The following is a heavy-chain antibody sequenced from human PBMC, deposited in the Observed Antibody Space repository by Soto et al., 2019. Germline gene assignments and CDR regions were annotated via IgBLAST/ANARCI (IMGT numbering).Heavy chain of an antibody. CDR2: ISGSGGIT. CDR3: AKERNFWSGTAGFES. D-gene: IGHD3-3*01. Sequence: PGGSLRLSCVGSGFTFSMFAMSWVRQAPGKGLEWISSISGSGGITYYADSVNGRFTVSRDNSKTTVFLQMNSLRTEDMAVYFCAKERNFWSGTAGFESWGQGSTVTVSS. J-gene: IGHJ5*01. V-gene: IGHV3-23*01. CDR1: GFTFSMFA.